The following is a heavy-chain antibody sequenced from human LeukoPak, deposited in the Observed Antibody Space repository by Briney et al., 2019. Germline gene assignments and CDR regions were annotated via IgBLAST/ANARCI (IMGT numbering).Heavy chain of an antibody. V-gene: IGHV3-74*01. CDR3: ARDSPMVREAHFG. Sequence: GGSLRLSCTASGFTFSSYWMHWVRQAPGKGLVWVSRINSDGSSTSYADSVKGRFAISRDNAKNTLYLQMNSLRAEDTAVYYCARDSPMVREAHFGWGQGTLVTVSS. J-gene: IGHJ4*02. D-gene: IGHD3-10*01. CDR1: GFTFSSYW. CDR2: INSDGSST.